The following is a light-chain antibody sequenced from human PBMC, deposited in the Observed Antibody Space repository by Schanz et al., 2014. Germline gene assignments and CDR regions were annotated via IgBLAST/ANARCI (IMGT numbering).Light chain of an antibody. CDR2: EVN. V-gene: IGLV2-8*01. Sequence: QSALTQPPSASGSPGQSVTISCTGTSSDVGGYNYVSWYQQHPGKAPKLMIYEVNKRPSGVPDRFTGSKSGNTASLTVSGLQAEDEGDYYCCSYAGSSTLWVFGGGTKLTVL. CDR3: CSYAGSSTLWV. CDR1: SSDVGGYNY. J-gene: IGLJ3*02.